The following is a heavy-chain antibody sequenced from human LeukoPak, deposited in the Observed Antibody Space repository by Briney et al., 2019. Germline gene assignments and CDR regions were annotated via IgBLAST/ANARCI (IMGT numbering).Heavy chain of an antibody. CDR2: ISAYNGNT. V-gene: IGHV1-18*01. CDR1: GYTFTSYG. CDR3: ARAIRLRYFDWLSFGRNWFDP. D-gene: IGHD3-9*01. J-gene: IGHJ5*02. Sequence: GASVKVSCKAFGYTFTSYGISWVRQAPGQGLEWMGWISAYNGNTNYAQKFQGRVTMTRNTSISTAYMELSSLRSEDTAVYYCARAIRLRYFDWLSFGRNWFDPWGQGTLVTVSS.